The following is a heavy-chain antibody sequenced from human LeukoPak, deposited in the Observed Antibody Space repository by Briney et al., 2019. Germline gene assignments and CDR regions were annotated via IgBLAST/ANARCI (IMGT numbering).Heavy chain of an antibody. J-gene: IGHJ4*02. CDR1: GFTFSSYA. CDR2: ITNSGDST. D-gene: IGHD1-20*01. Sequence: GGSLRLSCAASGFTFSSYAMSWVRQAPGKGLEWVSAITNSGDSTYYADSVKGRFTISRDNSKNTLYLQMNNLRAEDTAVYYCAKEGGNTWTNFYFHYWGQGTLVTVSS. CDR3: AKEGGNTWTNFYFHY. V-gene: IGHV3-23*01.